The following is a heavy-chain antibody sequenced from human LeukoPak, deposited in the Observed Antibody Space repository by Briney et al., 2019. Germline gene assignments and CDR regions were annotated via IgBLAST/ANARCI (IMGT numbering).Heavy chain of an antibody. Sequence: GASVKVSCKASGYTFTGYDMRWVRQAPGQGLEWMGWINPNSGSTNYAQKLQGRVTMTRDTSISTAYMELRRLRSDDTAGYYSASPGMVVRAYSYYAMAGGGQRTTVTVSS. D-gene: IGHD2-2*01. V-gene: IGHV1-2*02. CDR3: ASPGMVVRAYSYYAMAG. CDR1: GYTFTGYD. CDR2: INPNSGST. J-gene: IGHJ6*02.